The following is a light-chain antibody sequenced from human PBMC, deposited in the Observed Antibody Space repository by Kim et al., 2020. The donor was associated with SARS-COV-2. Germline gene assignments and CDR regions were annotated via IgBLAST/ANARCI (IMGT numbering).Light chain of an antibody. CDR1: VLRYSY. Sequence: LGHTARTTCQGDVLRYSYATWYQQKPGKAPIVVIYGKNNRPSGIPDRFSGSSSGNTASLTITGTQAGDEADYYCNSRDSNDSVVFGGGTQLTVL. CDR3: NSRDSNDSVV. J-gene: IGLJ2*01. V-gene: IGLV3-19*01. CDR2: GKN.